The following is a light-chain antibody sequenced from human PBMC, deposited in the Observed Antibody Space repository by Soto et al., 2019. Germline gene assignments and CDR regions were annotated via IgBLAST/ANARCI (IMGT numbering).Light chain of an antibody. CDR2: AAS. J-gene: IGKJ1*01. V-gene: IGKV1-8*01. Sequence: AIRMTQSPSSLSASTGDRVTITCRASQGISSYLAWYQQNPGKAPKLLIYAASTLQSGVPSRFSGSGSGTDFTLTISCLQSEDFATYYCQQYYSYPTWTFGQGTKVEIK. CDR1: QGISSY. CDR3: QQYYSYPTWT.